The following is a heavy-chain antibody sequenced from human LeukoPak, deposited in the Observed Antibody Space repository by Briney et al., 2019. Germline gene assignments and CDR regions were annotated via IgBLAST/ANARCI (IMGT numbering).Heavy chain of an antibody. D-gene: IGHD3-10*01. CDR2: VSGSGAIA. J-gene: IGHJ4*02. CDR1: GFTFSNYA. V-gene: IGHV3-23*01. Sequence: PGGSLRLSCAASGFTFSNYAMTWVRQAPGKGLEWVSAVSGSGAIAYYTDSVKGRFTISRDNSKNTLFLQMNSLRPEDTAEYYCANMVFSSGSYYTSFWGQGTLVTVSS. CDR3: ANMVFSSGSYYTSF.